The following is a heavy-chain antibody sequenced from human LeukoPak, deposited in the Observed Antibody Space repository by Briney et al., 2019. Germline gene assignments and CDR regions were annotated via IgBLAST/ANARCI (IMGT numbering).Heavy chain of an antibody. CDR2: IYYSGTT. CDR3: GRDNTHLMDV. CDR1: GGSISSSSYY. J-gene: IGHJ6*02. Sequence: SETLSLTCTVSGGSISSSSYYWGWIRQPPGKGLEWIGTIYYSGTTYYNSSLKSRVTISADTSKKHFSLRLSSVTAADTAVYYCGRDNTHLMDVWGQGTTVTVSS. V-gene: IGHV4-39*02.